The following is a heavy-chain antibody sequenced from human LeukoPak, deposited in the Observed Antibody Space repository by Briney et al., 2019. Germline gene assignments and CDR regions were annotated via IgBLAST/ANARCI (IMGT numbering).Heavy chain of an antibody. CDR1: GFTFSSYS. V-gene: IGHV3-21*04. CDR2: ISSSSSYI. D-gene: IGHD2-2*01. Sequence: GGSLRLSCAASGFTFSSYSMNWVRQAPGKGLEWVLSISSSSSYIYYADSVKGRFTISRDNAKNSLYLQMNSLRAEDTAVYYCAKVVAVVPAAMDWFDPWGQGTLVTVSS. CDR3: AKVVAVVPAAMDWFDP. J-gene: IGHJ5*02.